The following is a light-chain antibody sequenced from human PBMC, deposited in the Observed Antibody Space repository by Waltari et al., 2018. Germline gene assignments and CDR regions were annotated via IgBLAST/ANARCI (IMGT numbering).Light chain of an antibody. CDR1: QSVSSY. CDR2: DAS. V-gene: IGKV3-11*01. J-gene: IGKJ3*01. CDR3: QQRSNRPPT. Sequence: EIVLTQSPATLSLSPGERATLSCRASQSVSSYLAWYQQKPGQAPRLRTYDASNRANGIPARLSGSGSGTDFTLTISSLEPEDFAVYYCQQRSNRPPTFGPGTKVDIK.